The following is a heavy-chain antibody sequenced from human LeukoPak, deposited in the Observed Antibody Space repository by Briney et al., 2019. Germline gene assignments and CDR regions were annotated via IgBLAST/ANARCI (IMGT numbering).Heavy chain of an antibody. V-gene: IGHV3-23*01. D-gene: IGHD3-22*01. CDR1: GFTFSSCA. CDR3: AKDLNYDSSGDNDAFDI. J-gene: IGHJ3*02. CDR2: ISGSGGST. Sequence: PGGSLRLSCAASGFTFSSCAMSWVRQAPGKGLEWVSAISGSGGSTYYADSVKGRFTISRDNSKNTLYLQMKSLRAEDTAVYYCAKDLNYDSSGDNDAFDIWGQGTMVTVSS.